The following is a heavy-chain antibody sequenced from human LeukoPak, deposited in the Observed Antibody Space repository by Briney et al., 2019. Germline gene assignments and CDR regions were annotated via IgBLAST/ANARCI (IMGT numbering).Heavy chain of an antibody. V-gene: IGHV3-11*04. Sequence: GGSLRLSCAVSGFTFTNYWMSWARQSPGKGLEWVSYISSSGSTIYYADSVKGRFTISRDNAKNSLYLQMNSLRAEDTAVYYCARDSELELLNLHPRYNWFDPWGQGTLVTVSS. CDR2: ISSSGSTI. J-gene: IGHJ5*02. CDR3: ARDSELELLNLHPRYNWFDP. CDR1: GFTFTNYW. D-gene: IGHD1-7*01.